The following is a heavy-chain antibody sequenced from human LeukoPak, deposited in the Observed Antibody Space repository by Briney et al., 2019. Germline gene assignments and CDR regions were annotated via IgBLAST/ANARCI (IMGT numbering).Heavy chain of an antibody. Sequence: ASVKVSCKASGYTFTSYGISWVRQAPGQGLEWMGWTNPNSGGTNYAQKFQGRVTMTRDTSISTAYMELSRLRSDDTAVYYCARELSELRFLEWLLNYGMDVWGQGTTVTVSS. J-gene: IGHJ6*02. CDR1: GYTFTSYG. V-gene: IGHV1-2*02. D-gene: IGHD3-3*01. CDR3: ARELSELRFLEWLLNYGMDV. CDR2: TNPNSGGT.